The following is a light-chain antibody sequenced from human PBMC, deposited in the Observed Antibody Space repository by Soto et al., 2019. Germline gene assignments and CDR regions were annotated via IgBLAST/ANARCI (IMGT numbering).Light chain of an antibody. CDR1: QSFSSH. CDR3: QQRSNWPPVIT. J-gene: IGKJ5*01. CDR2: DAS. V-gene: IGKV3-11*01. Sequence: EIVLTQSPATLSLSPGERATLSCRASQSFSSHLAWYQQKPGQAPRLLIYDASKRATGIPARFSGRGSGTDFPLTISSLAPEDFAVYYCQQRSNWPPVITFGQGTRLEIK.